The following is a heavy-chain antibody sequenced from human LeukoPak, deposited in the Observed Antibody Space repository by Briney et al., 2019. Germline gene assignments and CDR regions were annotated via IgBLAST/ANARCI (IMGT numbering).Heavy chain of an antibody. V-gene: IGHV4-30-4*01. CDR1: GGSISSGDYY. CDR3: AREDIVLGMDV. D-gene: IGHD2-8*02. CDR2: IYYSGST. J-gene: IGHJ6*02. Sequence: SETLSLTCTVSGGSISSGDYYWSWIRQPPGKGLEWIGYIYYSGSTYYNPSLKSRVTTSVNTSKNQFSLKLSSVTAADTAVYYCAREDIVLGMDVWGQGTTVTVSS.